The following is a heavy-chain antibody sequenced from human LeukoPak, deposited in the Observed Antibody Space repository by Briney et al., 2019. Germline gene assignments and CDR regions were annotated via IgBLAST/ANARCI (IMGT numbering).Heavy chain of an antibody. J-gene: IGHJ4*02. V-gene: IGHV3-74*01. CDR2: INSDGSST. D-gene: IGHD1-26*01. Sequence: GGSLRLSCAASGFTFSSYWMHWVRQAPGKGLVGVSRINSDGSSTSYADSVKGRFTISRDNAKNTLYLQMKSLGAEDTAVYYCARDLALYSGSYSAYDYWGQGTLVTVSS. CDR3: ARDLALYSGSYSAYDY. CDR1: GFTFSSYW.